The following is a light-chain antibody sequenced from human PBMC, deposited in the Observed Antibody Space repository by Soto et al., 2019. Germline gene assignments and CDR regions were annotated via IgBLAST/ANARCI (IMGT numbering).Light chain of an antibody. CDR2: GNN. CDR1: GSSIGANT. CDR3: AAWDGSLNNVL. J-gene: IGLJ2*01. V-gene: IGLV1-44*01. Sequence: QSVLTQPPSASGTPGQRVTISCSGSGSSIGANTVNWYRQLPGTAPKLLIYGNNQRPSGVPDRFSAAKSGTSASLGISGVQSEDEDDYYCAAWDGSLNNVLFGGGTKLTVL.